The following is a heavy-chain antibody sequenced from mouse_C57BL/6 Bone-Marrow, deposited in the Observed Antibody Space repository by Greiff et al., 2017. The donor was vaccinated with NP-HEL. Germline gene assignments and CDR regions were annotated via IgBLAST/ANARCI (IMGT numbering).Heavy chain of an antibody. D-gene: IGHD1-1*01. V-gene: IGHV1-15*01. CDR1: GYTFTDYE. CDR3: TDYYGSSYDDFDY. Sequence: VQLKESGAELVRPGASVTLSCKASGYTFTDYEMHWVKQTPVHGLEWIGAIDPETGGTAYNQKFKGKAILTADKSSSTAYMELRSLTSEDSAVYYCTDYYGSSYDDFDYWGQGTTLTVSS. J-gene: IGHJ2*01. CDR2: IDPETGGT.